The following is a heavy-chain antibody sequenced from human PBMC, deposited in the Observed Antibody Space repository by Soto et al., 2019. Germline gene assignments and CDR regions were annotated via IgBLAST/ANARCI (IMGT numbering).Heavy chain of an antibody. Sequence: GGSLRLSCEGSGFTFSSYSMNWFRQAPGKGLEWLSFIRSKGYGGTTESAASVRGRFITSRDDSKSIAYLQMNSLKTEDTAVYYCASLTSWSQEYYYGMDVWGQGTTVTVSS. CDR3: ASLTSWSQEYYYGMDV. CDR1: GFTFSSYS. V-gene: IGHV3-49*03. CDR2: IRSKGYGGTT. D-gene: IGHD2-2*01. J-gene: IGHJ6*02.